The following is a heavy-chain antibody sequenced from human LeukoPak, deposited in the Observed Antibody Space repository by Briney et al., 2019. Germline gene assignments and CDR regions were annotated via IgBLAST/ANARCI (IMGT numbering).Heavy chain of an antibody. CDR1: GGSISSSSYY. V-gene: IGHV4-39*07. D-gene: IGHD5-24*01. Sequence: SETLSLTCTVSGGSISSSSYYWGWIRQPPGKGLEWIGSIYYSGSTYYNPSLKSRVTISVDTSKNQFSLKLSSVTAADMAVYYCAVEKQLTLDYWGQGTLVTVSS. J-gene: IGHJ4*02. CDR3: AVEKQLTLDY. CDR2: IYYSGST.